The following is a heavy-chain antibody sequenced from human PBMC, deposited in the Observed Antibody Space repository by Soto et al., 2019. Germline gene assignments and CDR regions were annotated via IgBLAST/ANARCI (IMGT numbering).Heavy chain of an antibody. CDR1: GFTFGSFT. V-gene: IGHV3-21*06. D-gene: IGHD3-16*01. Sequence: EVHLVEAGGGLVKPGESLTLSCAASGFTFGSFTLNWVRQAPGKGLEWVSSISSSSAYIYYAESVKGRFTISRDNARSTLYLQMNRMRIDDTAVYFFARDGLTFGGDWGQGTLVAVSS. J-gene: IGHJ4*02. CDR2: ISSSSAYI. CDR3: ARDGLTFGGD.